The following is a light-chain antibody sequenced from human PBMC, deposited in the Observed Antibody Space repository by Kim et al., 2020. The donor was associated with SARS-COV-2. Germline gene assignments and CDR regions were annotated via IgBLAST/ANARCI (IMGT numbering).Light chain of an antibody. V-gene: IGLV3-1*01. Sequence: VSGASGQTASSTCSGDKLGNKFVSWDQQKPGQSPVLVIYQDSRRPSGIPERFSGSNSGNTAALTISGTLTMDEADYYCQAWDSTGVFGGGTQLTVL. CDR1: KLGNKF. J-gene: IGLJ3*02. CDR2: QDS. CDR3: QAWDSTGV.